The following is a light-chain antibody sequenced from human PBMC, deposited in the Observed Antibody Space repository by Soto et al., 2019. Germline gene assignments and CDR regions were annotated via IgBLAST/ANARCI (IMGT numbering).Light chain of an antibody. CDR2: GYN. Sequence: QSVLTQPPSVSGAPGQRDSISCTGRTSNLGAPYDVHWYQHLPGTAPKLLIYGYNNRPTGVSDRVSGTKSVTSASLAITQLQAEDEADYYCQSYDISLHNYVFGTGTQGTVL. J-gene: IGLJ1*01. CDR1: TSNLGAPYD. V-gene: IGLV1-40*01. CDR3: QSYDISLHNYV.